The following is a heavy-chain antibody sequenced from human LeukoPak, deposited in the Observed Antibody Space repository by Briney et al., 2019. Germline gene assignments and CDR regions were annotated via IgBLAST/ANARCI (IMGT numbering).Heavy chain of an antibody. CDR3: VRGRHYFDY. CDR2: IVGSGYST. CDR1: GFTFGSYA. J-gene: IGHJ4*02. D-gene: IGHD5-24*01. V-gene: IGHV3-23*01. Sequence: QPGGSLRLSCAASGFTFGSYAMTWVRQAPGKGLDWVSAIVGSGYSTYYAASVKGRFTISRDNSKNTVYLQIDSLRAEDTAAYFCVRGRHYFDYWGQGALVTVSS.